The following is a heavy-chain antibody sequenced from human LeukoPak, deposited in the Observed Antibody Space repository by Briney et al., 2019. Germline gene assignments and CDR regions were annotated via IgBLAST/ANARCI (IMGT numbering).Heavy chain of an antibody. D-gene: IGHD3-22*01. CDR2: IRSKAYGGTT. Sequence: GGSLRLSCTATGFTFGDYAMSWFRLAPGKGLEWVGFIRSKAYGGTTEYAASVKGRFTISRDDSKSIAHLQMNSLKTEDTAVYYCTRSYYGSSGYYKYWGQGTLVTVSS. CDR1: GFTFGDYA. CDR3: TRSYYGSSGYYKY. V-gene: IGHV3-49*03. J-gene: IGHJ4*02.